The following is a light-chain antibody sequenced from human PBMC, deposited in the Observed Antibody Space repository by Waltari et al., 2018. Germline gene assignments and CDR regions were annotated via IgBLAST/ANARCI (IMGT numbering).Light chain of an antibody. J-gene: IGLJ3*02. V-gene: IGLV3-9*01. Sequence: SYELTQPLSVSVALGQTARITCGGNNIGSKNVHWYQQEPGQAPLLGIYRDSNRPSGIPTRFSGSNSGNTATLTISRAQAGDEADYYCQVWDSSTWVFGGGTKLTVL. CDR2: RDS. CDR1: NIGSKN. CDR3: QVWDSSTWV.